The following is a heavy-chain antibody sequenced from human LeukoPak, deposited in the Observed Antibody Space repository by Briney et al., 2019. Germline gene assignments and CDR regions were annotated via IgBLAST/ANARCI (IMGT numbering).Heavy chain of an antibody. CDR3: ARNEAGGTLDWYFDL. D-gene: IGHD3-16*01. V-gene: IGHV4-59*08. CDR1: GGSISRYY. Sequence: SETLSLTCTVSGGSISRYYWSWIRQPPGQGLEWIGYIYYSGSTNYNPSLKSRVTVSAYKYKNQFSLKLSSVTAADTAVYYCARNEAGGTLDWYFDLWGRGTLVTVSS. CDR2: IYYSGST. J-gene: IGHJ2*01.